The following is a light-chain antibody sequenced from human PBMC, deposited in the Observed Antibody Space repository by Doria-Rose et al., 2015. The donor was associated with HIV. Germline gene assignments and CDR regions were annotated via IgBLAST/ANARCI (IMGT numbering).Light chain of an antibody. CDR3: QQLNSYPST. CDR1: QGISTY. J-gene: IGKJ4*01. CDR2: AAS. Sequence: QSPSFLSASVGDRVTITCRASQGISTYLAWYQQKSGKAPKLLIYAASTLQSGVPSRFSGSGSGTEFTLTISSLQPEDFATYYCQQLNSYPSTFGGGTKVE. V-gene: IGKV1-9*01.